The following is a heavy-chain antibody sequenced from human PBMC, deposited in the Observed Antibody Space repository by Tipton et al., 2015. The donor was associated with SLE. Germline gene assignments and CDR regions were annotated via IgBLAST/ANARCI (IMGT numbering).Heavy chain of an antibody. D-gene: IGHD1/OR15-1a*01. CDR1: GGALSAYY. CDR2: NEHSGTT. CDR3: ATRARTSSWFDP. Sequence: TLSLTCVVNGGALSAYYWGWGPPAPGEGLGWIGENEHSGTTSYNPSLKSRVSILGDTSKNQISLKLISVAAADTAVYYCATRARTSSWFDPWGQGTLVTVSS. V-gene: IGHV4-34*01. J-gene: IGHJ5*02.